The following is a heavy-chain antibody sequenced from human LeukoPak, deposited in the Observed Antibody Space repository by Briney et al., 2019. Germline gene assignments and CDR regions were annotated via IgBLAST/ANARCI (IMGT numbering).Heavy chain of an antibody. CDR3: ARDLAIAAAGIYGY. CDR1: GFTFSSYW. J-gene: IGHJ4*02. CDR2: IKEDGSEK. V-gene: IGHV3-7*01. Sequence: PGGSLRLSCAASGFTFSSYWMSWVRQAPGKGLEWVANIKEDGSEKYYVDSVKGRFTISRDNAKNSLYLQMNSLRAEDTAVYYCARDLAIAAAGIYGYWGQGTLVTVSS. D-gene: IGHD6-13*01.